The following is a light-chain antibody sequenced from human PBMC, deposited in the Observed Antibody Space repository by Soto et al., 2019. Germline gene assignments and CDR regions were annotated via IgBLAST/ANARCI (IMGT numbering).Light chain of an antibody. J-gene: IGKJ1*01. Sequence: DIQMTQSPSTLSASVGDRVTITCRASQSITTYVNWYQQKLGKAPTLLIYAASSLQSGVPSRFSSSGSETDFTLTITSLQPEYFATYFCQQCYSSPRTFGQATKVEI. CDR2: AAS. CDR3: QQCYSSPRT. V-gene: IGKV1-39*01. CDR1: QSITTY.